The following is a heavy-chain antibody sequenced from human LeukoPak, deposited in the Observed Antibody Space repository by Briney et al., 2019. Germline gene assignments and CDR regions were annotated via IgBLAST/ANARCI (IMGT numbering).Heavy chain of an antibody. CDR1: GGSFSGYY. CDR2: INHSGST. D-gene: IGHD3-10*01. CDR3: ARDYGSGSYLGWFDP. V-gene: IGHV4-34*01. J-gene: IGHJ5*02. Sequence: SETLSLTCAVYGGSFSGYYWSWIRQPPGKGLEWIGEINHSGSTNYNPSLKSRVTISVDTSKNQFSLKLSSVTAADTAVYYCARDYGSGSYLGWFDPWGQGTLVTVSS.